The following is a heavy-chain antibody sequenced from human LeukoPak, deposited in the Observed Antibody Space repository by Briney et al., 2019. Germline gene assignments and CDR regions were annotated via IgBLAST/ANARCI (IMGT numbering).Heavy chain of an antibody. CDR3: ARDPRNKGFDP. CDR2: INGDGSST. D-gene: IGHD1/OR15-1a*01. V-gene: IGHV3-74*01. CDR1: GFTLSYYW. Sequence: PGGSLRLXCAASGFTLSYYWMHWVRLGPGKGLVWVSTINGDGSSTNYADSVKGRFTISRDNAKNTLYLEMNSLRVEDTAVYYCARDPRNKGFDPWGQGTLVTVSS. J-gene: IGHJ5*02.